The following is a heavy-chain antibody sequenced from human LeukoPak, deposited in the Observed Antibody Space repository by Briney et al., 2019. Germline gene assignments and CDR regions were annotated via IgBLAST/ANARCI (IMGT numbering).Heavy chain of an antibody. CDR2: ISPSSSYI. CDR1: GFSFSGYS. D-gene: IGHD3-10*01. J-gene: IGHJ4*02. Sequence: GGSLRLSCAASGFSFSGYSINWVRQAPGKGLEWVSSISPSSSYIYYADSVKGRFTISRENARNSLYLQMNSLRAEDTAVYYCARVLWFGGIYYFDYWGQGTLVTVSS. CDR3: ARVLWFGGIYYFDY. V-gene: IGHV3-21*01.